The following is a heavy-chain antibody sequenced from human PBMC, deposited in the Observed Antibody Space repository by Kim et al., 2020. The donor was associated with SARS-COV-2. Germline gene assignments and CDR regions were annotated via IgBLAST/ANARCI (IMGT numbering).Heavy chain of an antibody. Sequence: GGSLRLSCVASGFLLSRFGIHWVRQAPGKGLEWVTTISYDGSIQYYGDSVKGRFTISRDNSKNKVFLQMNNLRDEDTAVYYCVSGAVAGNVAFDIWGQGTRVIVSS. CDR2: ISYDGSIQ. D-gene: IGHD6-19*01. J-gene: IGHJ3*02. CDR3: VSGAVAGNVAFDI. V-gene: IGHV3-30*03. CDR1: GFLLSRFG.